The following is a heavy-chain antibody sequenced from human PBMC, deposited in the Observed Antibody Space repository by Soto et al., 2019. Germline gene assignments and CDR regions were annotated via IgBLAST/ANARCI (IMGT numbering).Heavy chain of an antibody. Sequence: QVQLVESGGGVVQPGRSLRLSCAASGFTFTSNPMHWVRQAPGKGLEWVAVVSYDGSNKYYADSVKGRFTISRDNSKNTLSLQMNSLRGEDTAVYYWARDPNPAAGAYYCHYGMDVWGQGTTVTVSS. D-gene: IGHD6-13*01. J-gene: IGHJ6*02. CDR1: GFTFTSNP. V-gene: IGHV3-30-3*01. CDR2: VSYDGSNK. CDR3: ARDPNPAAGAYYCHYGMDV.